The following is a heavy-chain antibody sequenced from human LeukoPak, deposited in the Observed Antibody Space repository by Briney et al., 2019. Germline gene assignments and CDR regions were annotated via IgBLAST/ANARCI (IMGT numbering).Heavy chain of an antibody. J-gene: IGHJ4*02. CDR2: IDTDGSRT. V-gene: IGHV3-74*01. D-gene: IGHD3-10*01. Sequence: GGSLRLSCAASGFTFSSYWMHWVRQAPRQGLLWVSRIDTDGSRTGYADSVKGRFTISRDNAKNTLYLQMNNLRAEDTAVYYCTKDYGSGAYLDYWGQGTLVTVSS. CDR3: TKDYGSGAYLDY. CDR1: GFTFSSYW.